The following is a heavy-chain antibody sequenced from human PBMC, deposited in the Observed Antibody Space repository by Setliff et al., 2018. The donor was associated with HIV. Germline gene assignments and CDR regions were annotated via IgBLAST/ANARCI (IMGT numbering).Heavy chain of an antibody. Sequence: PSETLSPTCTVSGGSISSDSYYWGWIRQPPGKGQEWIASINYSGNTYHNPSLKTRVTISVDTSKSQFSLKLNSVTAADTGVYYCARLFQWMSYSFDIWGQGTVVTVSS. V-gene: IGHV4-39*01. D-gene: IGHD5-12*01. J-gene: IGHJ3*02. CDR3: ARLFQWMSYSFDI. CDR2: INYSGNT. CDR1: GGSISSDSYY.